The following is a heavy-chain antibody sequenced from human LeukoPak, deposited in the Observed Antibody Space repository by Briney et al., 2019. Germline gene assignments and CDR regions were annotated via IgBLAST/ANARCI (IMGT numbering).Heavy chain of an antibody. CDR1: GGSFSGYY. Sequence: QASETLSLTCAVYGGSFSGYYWSWIRQPPGKGLEWIGEINHSGSTNYNPSLKSRVTISVDTSKNQFSLKLSSVTAADTAVYYCARVHDYGDYGPDYWGQGTLVTVSS. J-gene: IGHJ4*02. CDR3: ARVHDYGDYGPDY. V-gene: IGHV4-34*01. CDR2: INHSGST. D-gene: IGHD4-17*01.